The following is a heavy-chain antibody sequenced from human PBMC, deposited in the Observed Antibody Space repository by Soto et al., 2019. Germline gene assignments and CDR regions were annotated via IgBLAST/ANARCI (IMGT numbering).Heavy chain of an antibody. Sequence: ASVKVSCTASGYTFTTYAIHWMRQAPGQSLEWMGWINAANGNPKYSKKFQDRVTISRDTSAITAYMELSSLRSEDTAVYYFVRGSDFRAFDYLFEYWGEGTQVTVSS. D-gene: IGHD3-3*01. CDR1: GYTFTTYA. CDR3: VRGSDFRAFDYLFEY. J-gene: IGHJ4*02. V-gene: IGHV1-3*01. CDR2: INAANGNP.